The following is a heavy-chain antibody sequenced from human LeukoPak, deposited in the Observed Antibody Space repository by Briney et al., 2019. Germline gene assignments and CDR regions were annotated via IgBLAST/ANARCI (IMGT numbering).Heavy chain of an antibody. CDR2: IWYDGSQK. Sequence: GRSLTLSCAASGFTFSRHGMHWVRQAQGKGPEWVAVIWYDGSQKYYGDSVKGRFTISRGNSKNTLYLQMNSLRAEDTAVYYCARDSPTDWFFDLWGRGTLVTVSS. D-gene: IGHD4-17*01. J-gene: IGHJ2*01. CDR3: ARDSPTDWFFDL. V-gene: IGHV3-33*01. CDR1: GFTFSRHG.